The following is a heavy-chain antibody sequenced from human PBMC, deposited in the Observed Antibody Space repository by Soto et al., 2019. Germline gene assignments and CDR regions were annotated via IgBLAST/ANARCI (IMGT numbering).Heavy chain of an antibody. V-gene: IGHV4-31*03. Sequence: SETLSLTCSASAGSISTVGHYWTWIRQPPGKGLEWIGSIYHTGSTYYSKSLRSRLTMSVDTSKSQFSLRLSSVTAADTAVYYCARATGTLRSRNCDYWGQGSLVTVSS. CDR3: ARATGTLRSRNCDY. D-gene: IGHD1-1*01. J-gene: IGHJ4*02. CDR2: IYHTGST. CDR1: AGSISTVGHY.